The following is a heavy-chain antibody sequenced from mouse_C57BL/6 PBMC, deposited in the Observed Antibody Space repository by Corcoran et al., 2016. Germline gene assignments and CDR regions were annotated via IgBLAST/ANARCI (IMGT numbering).Heavy chain of an antibody. Sequence: EVQLQQSGPELVKPGASVKISCKASGYTFTDDSMNWVKQSHGKSLEWIGDINPNNGGTSYNQKFKGKATLTVDKSSSTADMELRSLTSEDSAVYYCARGGFAYGGQGTLVTVSA. CDR1: GYTFTDDS. CDR3: ARGGFAY. V-gene: IGHV1-26*01. CDR2: INPNNGGT. J-gene: IGHJ3*01.